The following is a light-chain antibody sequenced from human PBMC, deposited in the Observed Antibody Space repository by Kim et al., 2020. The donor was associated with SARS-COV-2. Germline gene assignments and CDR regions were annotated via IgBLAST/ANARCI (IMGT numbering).Light chain of an antibody. V-gene: IGKV3-15*01. CDR2: GAT. CDR1: KGINRN. J-gene: IGKJ1*01. CDR3: QQYKNWPPWT. Sequence: TGVSGAHSCRPRKGINRNSPRNQHKPGQAPKLLGYGATTRATGSPARFSGGGSGKEFTHTISSLQSDNFAIYYCQQYKNWPPWTFGQGTKVDIK.